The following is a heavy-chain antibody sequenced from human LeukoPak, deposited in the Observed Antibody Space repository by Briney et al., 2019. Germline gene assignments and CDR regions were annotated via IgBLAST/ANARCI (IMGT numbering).Heavy chain of an antibody. V-gene: IGHV4-39*07. CDR3: TCHSGWSGPSE. CDR2: IFHSGST. J-gene: IGHJ4*02. CDR1: GGSISSRDHY. Sequence: SETLSLTCTVSGGSISSRDHYWGWIRQPPGKGLEWIGEIFHSGSTNYNPSLKSRVTISVDKSKNHFSLELTSVTAADTAVYYCTCHSGWSGPSEWGQGTLVIVSS. D-gene: IGHD6-19*01.